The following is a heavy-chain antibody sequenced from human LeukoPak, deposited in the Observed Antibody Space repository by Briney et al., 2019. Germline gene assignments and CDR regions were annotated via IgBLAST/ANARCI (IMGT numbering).Heavy chain of an antibody. D-gene: IGHD1-14*01. V-gene: IGHV1-2*02. J-gene: IGHJ5*02. CDR1: GGTFSSYA. Sequence: ASVKVSCKASGGTFSSYAISWVRQAPGQGLEWMGWINPNSGGTNYAQNFQGRVTMTRDTSISTAYMELSRLRSDDTAVYYCARGLNNVEGEYNWFDPWGQGTLVTVSS. CDR3: ARGLNNVEGEYNWFDP. CDR2: INPNSGGT.